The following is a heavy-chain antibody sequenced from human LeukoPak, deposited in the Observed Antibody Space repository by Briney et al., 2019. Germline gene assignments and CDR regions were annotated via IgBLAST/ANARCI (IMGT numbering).Heavy chain of an antibody. Sequence: PSETLSLTSTVSGGSISTYYWSWIRQPPGKGLEWIGYIYYSGSTNYNPSVKSRVTMSVDTSKKQFSLNLSSLTAADTAVYYCARGGTAVVTPYAFDIWGQGTMVTVSS. CDR2: IYYSGST. D-gene: IGHD4-23*01. CDR3: ARGGTAVVTPYAFDI. CDR1: GGSISTYY. J-gene: IGHJ3*02. V-gene: IGHV4-59*01.